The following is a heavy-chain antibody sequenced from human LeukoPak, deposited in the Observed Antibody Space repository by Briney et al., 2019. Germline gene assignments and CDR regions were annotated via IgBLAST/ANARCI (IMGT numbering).Heavy chain of an antibody. CDR3: ARRSNSGNCYVDY. CDR2: IYPGDSDT. J-gene: IGHJ4*02. D-gene: IGHD1-26*01. V-gene: IGHV5-51*01. Sequence: GESLEISCQGSGYSFTNYWIAWVRQMPGEGLEWMGIIYPGDSDTTYSPSFQGQVTISADKSISTAYLQWSSLKASDTAMYYCARRSNSGNCYVDYWGQGTLVTVSS. CDR1: GYSFTNYW.